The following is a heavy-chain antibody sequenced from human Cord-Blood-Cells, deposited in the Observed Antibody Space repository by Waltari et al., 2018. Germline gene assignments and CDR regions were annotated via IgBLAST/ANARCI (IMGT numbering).Heavy chain of an antibody. CDR1: GGTFSSYA. CDR3: ARETRYYYYMDV. Sequence: QVQLVQSGAEVKKPGSSVKVSCKASGGTFSSYAISWVRQAPGQGLEWMGGIIPILGRANYAQKCQGRVTMTADESTSTAYMELSSLRSEDTAVYYCARETRYYYYMDVWGKGTTVTVSS. V-gene: IGHV1-69*11. J-gene: IGHJ6*03. CDR2: IIPILGRA.